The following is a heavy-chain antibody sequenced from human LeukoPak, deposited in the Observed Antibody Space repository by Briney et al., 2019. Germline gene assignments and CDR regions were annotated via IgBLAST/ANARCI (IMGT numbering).Heavy chain of an antibody. CDR1: GDSISSYY. V-gene: IGHV4-59*01. J-gene: IGHJ4*02. CDR3: ARDGGLVGAAFDY. CDR2: IYHSGTT. Sequence: PSETLFLTCTVSGDSISSYYWGWIRQPPGKGLEWIGYIYHSGTTNYNPSLKSRVTISVDTSKNQFSLQLNSVTAADTAVYYCARDGGLVGAAFDYWGQGTLVTDSS. D-gene: IGHD1-26*01.